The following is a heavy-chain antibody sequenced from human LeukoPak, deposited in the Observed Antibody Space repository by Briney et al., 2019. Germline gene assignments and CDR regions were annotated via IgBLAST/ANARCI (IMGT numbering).Heavy chain of an antibody. J-gene: IGHJ4*02. Sequence: SETLSLTCAVSGGSIGSGGYSWSWIRQPPGKGLEWIGYIYHSGSTYYNPSLKSRVTISVDRSKNQFSLKLSSVTAADTAVYYCARGPLYYYDSSGYYSPYYFDYWGQGTLVTVSS. D-gene: IGHD3-22*01. CDR1: GGSIGSGGYS. CDR3: ARGPLYYYDSSGYYSPYYFDY. CDR2: IYHSGST. V-gene: IGHV4-30-2*01.